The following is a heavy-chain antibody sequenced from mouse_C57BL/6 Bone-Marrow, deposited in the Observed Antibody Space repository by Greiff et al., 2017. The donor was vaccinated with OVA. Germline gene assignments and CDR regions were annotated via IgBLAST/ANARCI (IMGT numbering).Heavy chain of an antibody. CDR2: ILPGSGST. Sequence: QVQLQQSGAELMKPGASVKLSCKATGYTFTGYWIEWVKQRPGHGLEWIGEILPGSGSTNYNEKFKGKATFTADTSSITAHMPLISLTTEDSSIYYFVRTYDGYYLSCFSYLGQWSLVTVSA. V-gene: IGHV1-9*01. J-gene: IGHJ3*01. D-gene: IGHD2-3*01. CDR3: VRTYDGYYLSCFSY. CDR1: GYTFTGYW.